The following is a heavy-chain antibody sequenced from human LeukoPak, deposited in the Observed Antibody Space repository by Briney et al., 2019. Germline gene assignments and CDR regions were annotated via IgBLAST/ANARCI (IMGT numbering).Heavy chain of an antibody. CDR2: IYHSGST. CDR1: GGSISSGGYS. V-gene: IGHV4-30-2*01. CDR3: AREELSKNWFDP. D-gene: IGHD3-16*02. Sequence: SQTLSLTCAVSGGSISSGGYSWSWIRQPPGKGLEWIGYIYHSGSTYYNPSLKSQVTISVDRSKNQFSLKLSSVTAADTAVYYCAREELSKNWFDPWGQGTLVTVSS. J-gene: IGHJ5*02.